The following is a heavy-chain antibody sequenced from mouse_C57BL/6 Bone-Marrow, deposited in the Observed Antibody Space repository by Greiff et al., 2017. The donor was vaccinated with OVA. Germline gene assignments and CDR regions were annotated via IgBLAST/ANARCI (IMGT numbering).Heavy chain of an antibody. V-gene: IGHV14-4*01. Sequence: VQLKESGAELVRPGASVKLSCTASGFNIKDDYMHWVKQRPEQGLEWIGWIDPENGDTEYASKFQGKATITADTSSNTAYLQLSSLTSEDTAVYYCNTRGSSPYWYFDVWGTGTTVTVSS. J-gene: IGHJ1*03. CDR1: GFNIKDDY. CDR2: IDPENGDT. D-gene: IGHD1-1*01. CDR3: NTRGSSPYWYFDV.